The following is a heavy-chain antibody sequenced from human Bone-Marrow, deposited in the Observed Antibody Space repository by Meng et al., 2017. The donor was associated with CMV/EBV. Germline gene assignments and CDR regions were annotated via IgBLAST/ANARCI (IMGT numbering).Heavy chain of an antibody. CDR3: ARLAAQDYYYYYGMDV. CDR2: IKQDGSEK. J-gene: IGHJ6*02. Sequence: GESLKISCAVSGFTFDDYGMSWVRQAPGKGLEWVANIKQDGSEKYYVDSVKGRFTISRDNAKNSLYLQMNSLRAEDTAVYYCARLAAQDYYYYYGMDVWGQGTTVTVSS. CDR1: GFTFDDYG. D-gene: IGHD6-6*01. V-gene: IGHV3-7*01.